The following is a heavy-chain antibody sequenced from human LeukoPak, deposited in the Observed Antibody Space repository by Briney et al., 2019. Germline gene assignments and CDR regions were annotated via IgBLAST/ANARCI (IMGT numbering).Heavy chain of an antibody. J-gene: IGHJ4*02. V-gene: IGHV1-69*13. CDR3: AREGIAAEGLFDY. D-gene: IGHD6-13*01. CDR1: GGTFSSYA. CDR2: IIPIFGTA. Sequence: SVKVSCKASGGTFSSYAISLVRQAPGQGLEWMGGIIPIFGTANYAQKFQGRVTITADESTSTAYMELSSLRSEDTAVYYCAREGIAAEGLFDYWGQGTLVTVSS.